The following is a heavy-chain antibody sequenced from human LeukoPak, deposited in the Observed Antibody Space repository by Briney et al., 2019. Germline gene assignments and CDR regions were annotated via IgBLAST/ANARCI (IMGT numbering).Heavy chain of an antibody. CDR3: ARADGIVVVPPKDGAFDI. V-gene: IGHV1-69*05. CDR1: GGTFSSYA. CDR2: IIPIFGTA. D-gene: IGHD2-2*01. J-gene: IGHJ3*02. Sequence: GASVKVSCKASGGTFSSYAISWVRQAPGQGLEWMGGIIPIFGTANYAQKFQGRVTITTDESTSTAYMELSSLRSEDTAVYYCARADGIVVVPPKDGAFDIWGQGTMVTVSS.